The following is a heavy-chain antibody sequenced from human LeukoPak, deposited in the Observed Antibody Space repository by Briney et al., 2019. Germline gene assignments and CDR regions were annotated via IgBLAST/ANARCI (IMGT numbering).Heavy chain of an antibody. V-gene: IGHV3-21*01. D-gene: IGHD5-12*01. CDR2: ISRSGNEI. CDR3: AKAPPYSGSPYFYYMDV. Sequence: GGSLRLSCAASGFTFSTYSMNWVRQAPGKGLEWVSSISRSGNEIYYADSVKGRITISRDNAKNSLSLQMSSLRAEDTAVYYCAKAPPYSGSPYFYYMDVWGKGTTATVSS. J-gene: IGHJ6*03. CDR1: GFTFSTYS.